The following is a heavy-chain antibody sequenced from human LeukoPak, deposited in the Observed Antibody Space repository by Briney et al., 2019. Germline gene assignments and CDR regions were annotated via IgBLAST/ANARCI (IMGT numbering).Heavy chain of an antibody. V-gene: IGHV3-23*01. D-gene: IGHD3-10*01. CDR1: GFTFSSHA. CDR3: AKGVYYGSGSYFDY. J-gene: IGHJ4*02. Sequence: QPGGSLRLSCAASGFTFSSHAMSWVRQAPGKGLEWVSAISGSGGSTYYADSVKGRFTISRDNSKNTLYLQMNSLRAEDTAVYYCAKGVYYGSGSYFDYWGQGTLVTVSS. CDR2: ISGSGGST.